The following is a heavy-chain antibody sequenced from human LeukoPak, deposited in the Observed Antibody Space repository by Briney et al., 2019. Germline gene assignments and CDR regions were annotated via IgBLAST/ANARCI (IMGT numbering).Heavy chain of an antibody. CDR1: GGSFSGYY. V-gene: IGHV4-34*01. D-gene: IGHD1-1*01. Sequence: SETLSLTCAAYGGSFSGYYWSWIRQPPGKGLEWIGEINHSGSTNYNPSLKSRVTISVDTSKNQFSLKLSSVTAADTAVYYCARGYTAPRRGPFDYWGQGTLVTVSS. J-gene: IGHJ4*02. CDR2: INHSGST. CDR3: ARGYTAPRRGPFDY.